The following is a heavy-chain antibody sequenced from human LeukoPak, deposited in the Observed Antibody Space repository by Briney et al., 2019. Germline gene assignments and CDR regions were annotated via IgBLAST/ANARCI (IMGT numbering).Heavy chain of an antibody. CDR2: ISAYTGNT. Sequence: ASVKVSCKASGYTFTSYGISWVRQAPGQGLEWMGWISAYTGNTNYAQKLQGRVTMTTDTSTSTAYMELRSLRSDDTAVYYCARVGHSSSSSGWFDPWGQGTLVTVSS. CDR1: GYTFTSYG. J-gene: IGHJ5*02. CDR3: ARVGHSSSSSGWFDP. V-gene: IGHV1-18*01. D-gene: IGHD6-6*01.